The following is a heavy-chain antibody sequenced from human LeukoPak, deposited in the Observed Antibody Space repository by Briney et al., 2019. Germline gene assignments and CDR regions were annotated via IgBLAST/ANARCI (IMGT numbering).Heavy chain of an antibody. Sequence: GGSLRLSCAASGFTFSSYWMSWVRQASGKGLEWVANIKQDGSEKYYVDSVKGRFTISRDNAKNSLYLQMNSLRAEDTAVYYCARALVNFWSGYIDYWGQGTLVTVSS. J-gene: IGHJ4*02. CDR1: GFTFSSYW. V-gene: IGHV3-7*01. D-gene: IGHD3-3*01. CDR3: ARALVNFWSGYIDY. CDR2: IKQDGSEK.